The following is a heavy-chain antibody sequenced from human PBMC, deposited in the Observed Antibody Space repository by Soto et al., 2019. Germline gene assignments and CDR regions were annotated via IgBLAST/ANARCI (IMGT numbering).Heavy chain of an antibody. D-gene: IGHD6-19*01. CDR2: MTSDTKTI. J-gene: IGHJ4*02. V-gene: IGHV3-48*02. Sequence: GGSLRLSCAASGFTFRIYSMNWVRQAPGKGLEWISYMTSDTKTIKYADSVKGRFTITRDNDKNSVYLQMTSLRDEDTAVYYCARSVEGHFDYWGQGTLVNVSS. CDR3: ARSVEGHFDY. CDR1: GFTFRIYS.